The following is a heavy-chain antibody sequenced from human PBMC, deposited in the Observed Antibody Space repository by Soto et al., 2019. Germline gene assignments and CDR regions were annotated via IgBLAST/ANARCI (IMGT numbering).Heavy chain of an antibody. Sequence: ASVKVSCKASGYTFTNCYLHWVRQAPGQGLEWVGMINPSARSASYAQKLRGRLTMDRDTSTTTVYMELSRLTSEDTAVYYCARDNSAANGVLDPWGLGTPVPVSP. V-gene: IGHV1-46*04. CDR3: ARDNSAANGVLDP. CDR2: INPSARSA. D-gene: IGHD1-1*01. CDR1: GYTFTNCY. J-gene: IGHJ5*02.